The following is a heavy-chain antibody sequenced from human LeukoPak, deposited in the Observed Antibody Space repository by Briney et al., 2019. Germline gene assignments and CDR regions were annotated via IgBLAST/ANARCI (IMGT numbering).Heavy chain of an antibody. CDR3: AKRGVVIRVILVGFHKEAYYFDS. V-gene: IGHV3-23*01. Sequence: GGSLRLSCAVSGITLSNYGMSWVRQAPGKGLEWVAGISDSGGRTNYADSEKGRFTISRDNPKNTLYLQMNSLRAEDTAVYFCAKRGVVIRVILVGFHKEAYYFDSWGQGALVTVSS. CDR2: ISDSGGRT. CDR1: GITLSNYG. D-gene: IGHD3-22*01. J-gene: IGHJ4*02.